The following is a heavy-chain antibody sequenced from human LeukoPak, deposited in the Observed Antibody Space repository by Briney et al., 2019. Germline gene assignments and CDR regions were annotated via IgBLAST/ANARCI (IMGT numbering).Heavy chain of an antibody. D-gene: IGHD2/OR15-2a*01. CDR2: ISYSGFT. CDR3: AGHHPRNTVDF. CDR1: GGSIRSYQ. Sequence: SETLSLTCTVSGGSIRSYQWSWIRQPPGKGLEWIGYISYSGFTNYNPSLKSRVTISLDTSKNQFSLKLTSVTAADTAVYYCAGHHPRNTVDFWGQGTLVTVSS. V-gene: IGHV4-59*08. J-gene: IGHJ4*02.